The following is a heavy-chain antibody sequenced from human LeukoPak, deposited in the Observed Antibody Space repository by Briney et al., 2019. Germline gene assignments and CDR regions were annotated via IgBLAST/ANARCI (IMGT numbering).Heavy chain of an antibody. CDR1: GGSISSSNW. V-gene: IGHV4-4*02. CDR2: IYHSGST. Sequence: PSGTLSLTCAVSGGSISSSNWWSGVRQPPGKGLEWIGEIYHSGSTNYNPSLKSRVTISVDKSKNQFSLKLSSVTAADTAVYYCASLGYYDILTGSSTYAFDIWGQGTMVTVSS. D-gene: IGHD3-9*01. J-gene: IGHJ3*02. CDR3: ASLGYYDILTGSSTYAFDI.